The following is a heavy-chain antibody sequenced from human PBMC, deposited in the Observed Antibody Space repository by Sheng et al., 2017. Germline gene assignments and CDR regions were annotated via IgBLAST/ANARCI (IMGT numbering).Heavy chain of an antibody. CDR3: AGDGYIYPR. Sequence: QLQLQESGPGLVKPSETLSLTCTVSGGSISSSSYYWGWIRQPPGRGWSGLGVSIIVGAPTTTRPSTSRVTISVDTSKNQFSLKLSSVTAADTAVYYCAGDGYIYPRWGQGTPGHRSPQ. J-gene: IGHJ4*02. V-gene: IGHV4-39*07. D-gene: IGHD5-12*01. CDR2: SIIVGAP. CDR1: GGSISSSSYY.